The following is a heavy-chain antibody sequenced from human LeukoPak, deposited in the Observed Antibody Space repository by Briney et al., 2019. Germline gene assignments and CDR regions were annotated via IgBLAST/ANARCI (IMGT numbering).Heavy chain of an antibody. V-gene: IGHV3-30-3*01. CDR3: ARDSYGMDV. Sequence: GRSLRLSCAASGVTFINYAMHWVRQAPGRRLEWVAFVSYDGSNKYYADSVKGRFTISRDNSKNTLCLQMDSLRPEDTAVYYCARDSYGMDVWGQGTTVTVSS. J-gene: IGHJ6*02. CDR2: VSYDGSNK. CDR1: GVTFINYA.